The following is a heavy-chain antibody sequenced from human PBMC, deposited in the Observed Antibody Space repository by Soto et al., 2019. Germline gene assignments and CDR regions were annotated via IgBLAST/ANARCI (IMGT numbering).Heavy chain of an antibody. V-gene: IGHV3-23*01. J-gene: IGHJ4*02. CDR1: GFTFSNYA. Sequence: GGSLRLSCAASGFTFSNYAMSWVRQAPGKGLEWVSGIRGSGGNTHYADSVQGRFTISRDNSKNTLYLQMNSLRAEDTAVYYCAKGVTSYYGSGADYWGQGTLVTVSS. CDR3: AKGVTSYYGSGADY. CDR2: IRGSGGNT. D-gene: IGHD3-10*01.